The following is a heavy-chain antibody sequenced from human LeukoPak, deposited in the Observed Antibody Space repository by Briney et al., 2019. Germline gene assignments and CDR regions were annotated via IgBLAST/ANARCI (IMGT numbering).Heavy chain of an antibody. CDR2: INPNSGGT. Sequence: EWMGLINPNSGGTNYAQKFQGRVTMTRDTSISTAYMELSRLRSDDTAVYYCAREWGGVVLAYWGQGTLVTVSS. J-gene: IGHJ4*02. CDR3: AREWGGVVLAY. D-gene: IGHD3-16*01. V-gene: IGHV1-2*02.